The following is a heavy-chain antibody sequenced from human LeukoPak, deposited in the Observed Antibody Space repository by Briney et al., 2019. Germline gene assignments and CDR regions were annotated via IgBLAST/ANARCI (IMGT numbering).Heavy chain of an antibody. J-gene: IGHJ4*02. Sequence: ASVKVSCKASGYTFTGYYIHWVRQAPGQGLEWIGWINPNNGGTNYAQKFQDRVTMTRDTSISTAYMELSRLTSDDTAVYYCARGKNFHGSGGYYGIDCWGQGTLVTVSS. CDR3: ARGKNFHGSGGYYGIDC. CDR2: INPNNGGT. D-gene: IGHD3-22*01. CDR1: GYTFTGYY. V-gene: IGHV1-2*02.